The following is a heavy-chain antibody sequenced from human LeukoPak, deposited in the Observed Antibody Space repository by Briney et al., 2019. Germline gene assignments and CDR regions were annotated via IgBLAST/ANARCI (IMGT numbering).Heavy chain of an antibody. CDR3: ARLTSKLSSITIFGVAPFGP. V-gene: IGHV4-61*02. Sequence: TSETLSLTCTVSGGSISSGSYYWSWIRQPAGKGLEWIGRIYTSGSTNYNPSLKSRVTISVDTSKNQFSLKLSSVTAADTAVYYCARLTSKLSSITIFGVAPFGPWGQGTLVTVSS. J-gene: IGHJ5*02. CDR2: IYTSGST. D-gene: IGHD3-3*01. CDR1: GGSISSGSYY.